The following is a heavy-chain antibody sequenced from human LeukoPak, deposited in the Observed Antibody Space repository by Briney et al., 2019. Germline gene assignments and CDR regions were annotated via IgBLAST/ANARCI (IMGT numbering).Heavy chain of an antibody. D-gene: IGHD6-13*01. V-gene: IGHV3-11*04. CDR2: ISSSGSTI. CDR3: ARDPPQSIAAAGDYYYYYMDV. J-gene: IGHJ6*03. CDR1: GFTFSDYY. Sequence: GGSLRPSCAASGFTFSDYYMSWIRQAPGKGLEWVSYISSSGSTIYYADSVKGRFTISRDNAKNSLYLQMNSLRAEDTAVYYCARDPPQSIAAAGDYYYYYMDVWGKGTTVTVSS.